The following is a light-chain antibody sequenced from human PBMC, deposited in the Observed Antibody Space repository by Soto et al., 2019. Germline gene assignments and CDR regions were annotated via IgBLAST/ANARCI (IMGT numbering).Light chain of an antibody. CDR3: QHYGSPLT. J-gene: IGKJ4*01. Sequence: EIVLTQSPGTLSLSPGERATLSCRASQSISSTYLAWCQQKPGRAPRLLIYGTSSRATGIPDRFSGSGSVTDFTLTISRLEPEDFAVYYCQHYGSPLTFGGGTKVDIK. V-gene: IGKV3-20*01. CDR1: QSISSTY. CDR2: GTS.